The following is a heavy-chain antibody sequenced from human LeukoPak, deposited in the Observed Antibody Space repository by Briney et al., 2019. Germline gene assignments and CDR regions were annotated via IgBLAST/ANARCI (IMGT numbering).Heavy chain of an antibody. D-gene: IGHD3-16*01. V-gene: IGHV3-23*01. CDR2: ISGSAGST. CDR3: AKDRGFNYGYGFDY. J-gene: IGHJ4*02. Sequence: GGSLRLSCAASGFTFSDYATSWVRQTPGWGLEWVSTISGSAGSTHNADSVKGRFTISRDNSKNTLYLHVSSLRVEDTAVYYCAKDRGFNYGYGFDYWGQGNLVTVSS. CDR1: GFTFSDYA.